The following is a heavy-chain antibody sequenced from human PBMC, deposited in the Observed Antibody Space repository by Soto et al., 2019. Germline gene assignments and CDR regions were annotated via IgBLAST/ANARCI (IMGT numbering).Heavy chain of an antibody. V-gene: IGHV3-43*01. Sequence: EVQLVESGGVVVQPGGSLRLSCAATGFIFDDYTMHWVRQGPGKGLEWVSLISGDGGIAYYGDSVRGRFTISRDNKKNPLYLQMNSLRSEDTALYYCARDMNTVWDLHSENAFDIWGKGTMVTVSS. CDR1: GFIFDDYT. CDR2: ISGDGGIA. D-gene: IGHD3-16*01. J-gene: IGHJ3*02. CDR3: ARDMNTVWDLHSENAFDI.